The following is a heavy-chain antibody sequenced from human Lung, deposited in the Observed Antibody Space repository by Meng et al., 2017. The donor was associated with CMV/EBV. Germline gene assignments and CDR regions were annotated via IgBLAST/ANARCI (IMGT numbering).Heavy chain of an antibody. V-gene: IGHV4-39*07. D-gene: IGHD3-16*02. CDR2: IYYSGST. J-gene: IGHJ4*02. CDR1: GGSISSSSYY. CDR3: ARYLITFGGVIGSDY. Sequence: SETLSLXCTVSGGSISSSSYYWGWIRQPPGKGLEWIGSIYYSGSTYYNPSLKSRVTISVDTSKNQFSLKLSSVTAADTAVYYCARYLITFGGVIGSDYWGQGXLVTVSS.